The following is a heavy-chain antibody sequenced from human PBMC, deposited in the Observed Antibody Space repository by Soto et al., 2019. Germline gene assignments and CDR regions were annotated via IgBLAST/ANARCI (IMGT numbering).Heavy chain of an antibody. CDR1: GGTFSSYT. D-gene: IGHD3-10*01. V-gene: IGHV1-69*08. J-gene: IGHJ5*02. CDR2: IIHILGIA. CDR3: ARDFGNWFDP. Sequence: QVQLVQSGAEVKKPGSSVKVSYKASGGTFSSYTISWVRQAPGQGLEWMGRIIHILGIANYAQKFQGRVTITADKATSTAYMELSSLRSEDTAVYYCARDFGNWFDPWGQGTLVTVSS.